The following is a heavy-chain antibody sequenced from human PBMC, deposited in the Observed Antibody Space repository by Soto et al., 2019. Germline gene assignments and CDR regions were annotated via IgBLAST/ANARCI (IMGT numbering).Heavy chain of an antibody. J-gene: IGHJ5*02. CDR2: IYYSGST. Sequence: SETLSLTCTVSGGSISSSSYYWGWIRQPPGKGLEWIGSIYYSGSTYYNPSLKSRVTISVDTSKNQFSLKLSSVTAADTAVYYCARTPYSYGYVAFDPWGQGTLVTVSS. CDR1: GGSISSSSYY. V-gene: IGHV4-39*01. CDR3: ARTPYSYGYVAFDP. D-gene: IGHD5-18*01.